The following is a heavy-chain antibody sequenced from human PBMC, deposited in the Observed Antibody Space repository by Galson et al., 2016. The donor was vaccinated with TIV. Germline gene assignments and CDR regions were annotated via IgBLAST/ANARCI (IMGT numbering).Heavy chain of an antibody. CDR3: ATVAWFPGLSLDN. D-gene: IGHD2/OR15-2a*01. J-gene: IGHJ4*02. CDR2: FDPEQGKT. V-gene: IGHV1-24*01. CDR1: KYTLTELS. Sequence: SVKVSCKVSKYTLTELSMHWVRQAPGKGFEWMGGFDPEQGKTIYAQKFQGRVTMTEDTSTDTAFMELSSLRFEDTAVYYCATVAWFPGLSLDNWGQGTLGTFSS.